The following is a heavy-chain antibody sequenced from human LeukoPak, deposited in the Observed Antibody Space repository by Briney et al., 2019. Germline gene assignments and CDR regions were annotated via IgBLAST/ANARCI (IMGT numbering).Heavy chain of an antibody. Sequence: GASVKVSCKASGYTFASYYMHWVRQAPGQGLEWMGIINPSGGSTSYAQKFQGRVTMTRDTSTSTVYMELSSLRSEDTAVYYCAREYSGSYFIGILDWFDPWGQGTLVTVSS. CDR1: GYTFASYY. J-gene: IGHJ5*02. V-gene: IGHV1-46*01. CDR3: AREYSGSYFIGILDWFDP. D-gene: IGHD1-26*01. CDR2: INPSGGST.